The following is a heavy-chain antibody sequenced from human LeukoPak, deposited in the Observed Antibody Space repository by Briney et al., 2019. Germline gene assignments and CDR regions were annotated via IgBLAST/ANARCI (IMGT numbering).Heavy chain of an antibody. CDR3: ARDPSRWTPPVKFDY. D-gene: IGHD3/OR15-3a*01. J-gene: IGHJ4*02. CDR1: GFTFSSYA. CDR2: ISYDRSNK. V-gene: IGHV3-30*04. Sequence: GGSLRLSCAASGFTFSSYAMHWVRQAPGKGLEWVAVISYDRSNKYYADSVEGRFTISRDNSKNTLYLQMNSLRAEDTAVYYCARDPSRWTPPVKFDYWGQGTLVTVSS.